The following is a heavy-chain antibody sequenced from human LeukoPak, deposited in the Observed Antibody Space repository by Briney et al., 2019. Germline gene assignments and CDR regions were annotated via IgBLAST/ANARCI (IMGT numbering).Heavy chain of an antibody. D-gene: IGHD4-17*01. J-gene: IGHJ2*01. CDR2: MYGSGGT. CDR3: ARFYGDFVNHRYFDL. Sequence: QSGGSLRLSCAASGFTVSSTYMSWVRQAPGKGLEWVSVMYGSGGTYYADSMKGRFTISRDNSKNTLYLQMNSLRAEDTAVYYCARFYGDFVNHRYFDLWGRGTLVTVSS. V-gene: IGHV3-53*01. CDR1: GFTVSSTY.